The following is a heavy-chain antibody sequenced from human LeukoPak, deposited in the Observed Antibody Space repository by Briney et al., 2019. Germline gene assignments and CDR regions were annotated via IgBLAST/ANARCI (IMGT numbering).Heavy chain of an antibody. Sequence: GGSLTLSCAASGFTFSNAWMTWVRQSPGKGLEWVGRIKSKTDGGTTDYAAPVKGRFTISRDDSKNTLYVQMNSLKTDDTAVYYCATRAGSFSSNYWGQGTLVTVSS. CDR1: GFTFSNAW. CDR2: IKSKTDGGTT. CDR3: ATRAGSFSSNY. V-gene: IGHV3-15*01. D-gene: IGHD2-15*01. J-gene: IGHJ4*02.